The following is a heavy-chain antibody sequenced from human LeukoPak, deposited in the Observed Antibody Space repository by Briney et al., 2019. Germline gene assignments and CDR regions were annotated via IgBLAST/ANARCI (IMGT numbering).Heavy chain of an antibody. D-gene: IGHD1-7*01. V-gene: IGHV4-4*07. CDR1: AGSMGNFY. J-gene: IGHJ3*02. Sequence: SETLSPTCTVYAGSMGNFYWNWTRQPAGKGMEWIRRIYTSGGINYNRLLKSRVTMSVDTSKKQFSLKLTSVTAADTAVYYCARPRNYIDHLDAFDIWGQGTMVTVSS. CDR3: ARPRNYIDHLDAFDI. CDR2: IYTSGGI.